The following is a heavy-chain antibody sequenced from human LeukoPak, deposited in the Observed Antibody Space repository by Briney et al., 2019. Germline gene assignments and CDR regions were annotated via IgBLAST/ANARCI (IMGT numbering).Heavy chain of an antibody. CDR1: GDSVSSNSAA. Sequence: SQTLSLTCAISGDSVSSNSAAWHWIRQSPSRGLEWLGRTYYRSKWYNDYAVSVKSRITINPDTSKNQFSLQLNSVTPEDTAVYYCASSQAAAPPAGYWGQGTLVTVSS. V-gene: IGHV6-1*01. D-gene: IGHD6-13*01. CDR2: TYYRSKWYN. CDR3: ASSQAAAPPAGY. J-gene: IGHJ4*02.